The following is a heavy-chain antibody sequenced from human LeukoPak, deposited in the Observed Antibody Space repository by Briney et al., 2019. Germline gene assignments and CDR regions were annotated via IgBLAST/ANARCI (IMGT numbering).Heavy chain of an antibody. CDR2: INPNSGGT. Sequence: ASVTVSFTASGYTFTGYYMHWVRQAPGQGLEWMGWINPNSGGTNYAQKFQGRVTMTRDTSISTAYMELSSLRSEDTAVYYCARRFYDNLTGHTWYDYWGQGTLVTVSS. CDR1: GYTFTGYY. J-gene: IGHJ4*02. CDR3: ARRFYDNLTGHTWYDY. V-gene: IGHV1-2*02. D-gene: IGHD3-9*01.